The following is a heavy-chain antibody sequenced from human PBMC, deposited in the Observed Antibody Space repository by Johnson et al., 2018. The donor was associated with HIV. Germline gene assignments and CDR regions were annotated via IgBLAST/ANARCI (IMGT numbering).Heavy chain of an antibody. CDR1: GFSFSDYW. D-gene: IGHD3-10*01. CDR2: IKQDGSEK. V-gene: IGHV3-7*03. CDR3: ARDRGQRAPLCAFDI. J-gene: IGHJ3*02. Sequence: EQLVESGGGLVQPGGSLRLSCSTSGFSFSDYWMSWVRQAPGKGLEWVANIKQDGSEKYYVDSVKGRFTISRDNAKNSLYLQMNSLRAEDTALYYCARDRGQRAPLCAFDIWGQGTMVTVSS.